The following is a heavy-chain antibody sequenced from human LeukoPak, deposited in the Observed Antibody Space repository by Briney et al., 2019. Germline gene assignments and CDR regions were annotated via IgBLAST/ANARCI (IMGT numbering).Heavy chain of an antibody. CDR3: ARVGEYSSGWYYFDY. V-gene: IGHV3-23*01. J-gene: IGHJ4*02. CDR1: GFTFSSYG. D-gene: IGHD6-19*01. CDR2: ISGSGGST. Sequence: GGTLRLSCAASGFTFSSYGMSWVRQAPGKGLEWVSAISGSGGSTYYADSVKGRFTISRDNSKNTLYLQMNSLRAEDTAVYYCARVGEYSSGWYYFDYWGQGTLVTVSS.